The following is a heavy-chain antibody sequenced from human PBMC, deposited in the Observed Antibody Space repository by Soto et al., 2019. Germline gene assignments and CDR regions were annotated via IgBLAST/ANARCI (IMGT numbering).Heavy chain of an antibody. CDR2: IKSKTDGGTT. CDR1: GFTFSNAW. J-gene: IGHJ6*02. Sequence: GESLKISCAASGFTFSNAWMNWVRQAPGKGLEWVGRIKSKTDGGTTDYAAPVKGRFTISRDDSKNTLYLQMNSLKTEDTAVYYCTTDRQLRTPLYYYYYGMDVWGQGTTVTVSS. V-gene: IGHV3-15*07. CDR3: TTDRQLRTPLYYYYYGMDV. D-gene: IGHD6-13*01.